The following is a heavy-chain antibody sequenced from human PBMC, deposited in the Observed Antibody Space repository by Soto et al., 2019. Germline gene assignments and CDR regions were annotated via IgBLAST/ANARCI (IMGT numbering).Heavy chain of an antibody. Sequence: QVQLQQWGAGLLKPSETLSLSCGVYGGSFSGSWWNWVRQPPGKGLEWIGEINDRGDTNYKPSLESRVTISLDTSRNQFSLDLRSVTVADTAVYYCASGRGTESYWGQGTLVTVSS. D-gene: IGHD3-10*01. J-gene: IGHJ4*02. V-gene: IGHV4-34*02. CDR2: INDRGDT. CDR3: ASGRGTESY. CDR1: GGSFSGSW.